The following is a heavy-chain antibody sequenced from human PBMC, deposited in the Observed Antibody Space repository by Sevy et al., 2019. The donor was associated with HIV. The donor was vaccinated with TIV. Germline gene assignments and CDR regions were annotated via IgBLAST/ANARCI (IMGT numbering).Heavy chain of an antibody. CDR1: GFTFSSYS. J-gene: IGHJ5*02. V-gene: IGHV3-21*01. D-gene: IGHD6-13*01. Sequence: GGSLRLSCAASGFTFSSYSMNWVRQAPGKGLEWVSSISSSSSYIYYADSVKGRFTSSRDNAKNSLYLQMNSLRAEDTAVYYCARGGAAAGTYDPWGQGTLVTVSS. CDR3: ARGGAAAGTYDP. CDR2: ISSSSSYI.